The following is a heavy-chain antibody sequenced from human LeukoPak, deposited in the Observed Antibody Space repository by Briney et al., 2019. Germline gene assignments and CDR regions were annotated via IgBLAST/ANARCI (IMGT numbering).Heavy chain of an antibody. CDR3: ARGGYYGSGNDFRFDP. V-gene: IGHV4-59*01. Sequence: SETLSLTCTVSGGSISSYYWSWIRQPPGKGLECIGYIHYTGSTNYNPSLKSRVTISVETSKNQFSLKLKSVTAADTAVYYCARGGYYGSGNDFRFDPWGQGTLVTVSS. CDR2: IHYTGST. D-gene: IGHD3-10*01. CDR1: GGSISSYY. J-gene: IGHJ5*02.